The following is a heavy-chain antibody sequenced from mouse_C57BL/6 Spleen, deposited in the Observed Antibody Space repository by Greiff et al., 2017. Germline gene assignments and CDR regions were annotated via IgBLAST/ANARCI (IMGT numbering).Heavy chain of an antibody. CDR1: GYTFTSYT. D-gene: IGHD1-1*01. J-gene: IGHJ3*01. CDR3: ANYGSSSGFAY. CDR2: IIPSSGYP. Sequence: QVQLQQSGAELARPGASVKMSCKASGYTFTSYTMHWVKQRPGQGLEWIGYIIPSSGYPKYNQKFKDKATLTADTSSSTAYMQLCSLTSGDSAVYYCANYGSSSGFAYWGQGTLVTVSA. V-gene: IGHV1-4*01.